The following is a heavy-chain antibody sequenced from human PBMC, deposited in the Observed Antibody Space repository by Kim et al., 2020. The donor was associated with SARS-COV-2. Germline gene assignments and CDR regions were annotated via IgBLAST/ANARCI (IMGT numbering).Heavy chain of an antibody. CDR1: GFTFSDYY. V-gene: IGHV3-11*01. Sequence: GGSLRLSCAASGFTFSDYYMSWIRQAPGKGLEWVSYISSSGSTIYYADSVKGRFTISRDNAKNSLYLQMNSLRAEDTAVYYCARDFVVDSSSWYYYYYYYMDVWGKGTTVTVSS. D-gene: IGHD6-13*01. CDR2: ISSSGSTI. J-gene: IGHJ6*03. CDR3: ARDFVVDSSSWYYYYYYYMDV.